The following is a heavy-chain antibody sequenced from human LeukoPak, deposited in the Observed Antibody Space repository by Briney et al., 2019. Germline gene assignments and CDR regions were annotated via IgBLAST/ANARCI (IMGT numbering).Heavy chain of an antibody. Sequence: PSETLSLTCAVSGYSISSGYYWGWIRQPPGKGLEWIGSIYHSGSTNYNPSLKSRVTISVDTSKNQFSLKLSSVTAADTAVYYCAGSGYDRDYWGQGTLVTVSS. V-gene: IGHV4-38-2*01. CDR1: GYSISSGYY. J-gene: IGHJ4*02. CDR2: IYHSGST. CDR3: AGSGYDRDY. D-gene: IGHD5-12*01.